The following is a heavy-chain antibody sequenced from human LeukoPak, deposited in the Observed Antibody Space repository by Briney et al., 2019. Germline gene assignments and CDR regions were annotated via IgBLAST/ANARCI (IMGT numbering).Heavy chain of an antibody. J-gene: IGHJ1*01. Sequence: PSETLSLTCTVSGGSMTNYYWTWIRQSPGKGLEWIGHTYYSGNTNYNPSLKSRVTISVDTSKNQFSLKLSSVTAADTAVYYCARRPGERRDGPNFQHWGQGTLVTVSS. CDR1: GGSMTNYY. CDR2: TYYSGNT. V-gene: IGHV4-59*12. CDR3: ARRPGERRDGPNFQH. D-gene: IGHD5-24*01.